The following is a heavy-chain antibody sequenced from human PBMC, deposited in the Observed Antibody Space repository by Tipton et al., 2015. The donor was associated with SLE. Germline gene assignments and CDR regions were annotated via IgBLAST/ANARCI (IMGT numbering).Heavy chain of an antibody. CDR2: IKQDGSEK. CDR3: AKGVTAYCGGNCDSNAFDV. V-gene: IGHV3-7*01. Sequence: SSSSYYWGWIRQPPGKGLEWVANIKQDGSEKYYVDSVKGRFTISRDNAKNSLYLQMNSLRAEDTAVYYCAKGVTAYCGGNCDSNAFDVWGQGTLVTVSS. J-gene: IGHJ3*01. D-gene: IGHD2-21*01. CDR1: SSSSYY.